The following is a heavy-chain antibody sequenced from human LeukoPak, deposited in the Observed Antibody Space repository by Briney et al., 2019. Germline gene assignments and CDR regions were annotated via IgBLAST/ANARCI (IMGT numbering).Heavy chain of an antibody. CDR3: ARERDEYCGGDCYYYYGMDV. Sequence: GGSLRLSCTASGFAVSSNYINWVRQAPGKGLEWVSVIHTGGNTYYADSVKGRFTISRDNSKNTVYLQMNSLRAEDTALYYCARERDEYCGGDCYYYYGMDVWGQGTTVTVSS. CDR2: IHTGGNT. D-gene: IGHD2-21*02. V-gene: IGHV3-53*01. CDR1: GFAVSSNY. J-gene: IGHJ6*02.